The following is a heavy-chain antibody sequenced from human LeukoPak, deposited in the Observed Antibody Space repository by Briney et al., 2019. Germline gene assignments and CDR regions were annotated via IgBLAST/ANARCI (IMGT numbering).Heavy chain of an antibody. Sequence: PGGSLRLSCAASGFTFRIYNMNCVRQTPGKAREWVSLISSSSGYIYYTDSVKGRFTISRDNAKNSLYLQMNSLRDEASAVYYCARGSEWETLYYFDYWGQGSLVTVSS. CDR3: ARGSEWETLYYFDY. D-gene: IGHD1-26*01. CDR1: GFTFRIYN. J-gene: IGHJ4*02. CDR2: ISSSSGYI. V-gene: IGHV3-21*06.